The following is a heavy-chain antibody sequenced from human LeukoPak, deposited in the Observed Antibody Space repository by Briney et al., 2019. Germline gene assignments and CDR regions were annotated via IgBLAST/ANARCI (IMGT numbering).Heavy chain of an antibody. CDR3: AKDLGGVVVPAAIPSPYYYYGMDV. J-gene: IGHJ6*02. CDR1: GFTFSSYG. D-gene: IGHD2-2*02. Sequence: PGRSLGLSCAASGFTFSSYGMHWVRQAPGKGLEWVAVISYDGSNKYYADSVKGRFTISRDNSKNTLYLQMNSLRAEDTAVYYCAKDLGGVVVPAAIPSPYYYYGMDVWGQGTTVTVSS. V-gene: IGHV3-30*18. CDR2: ISYDGSNK.